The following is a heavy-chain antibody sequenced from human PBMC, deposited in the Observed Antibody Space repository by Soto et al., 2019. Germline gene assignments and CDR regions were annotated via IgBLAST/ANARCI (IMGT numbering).Heavy chain of an antibody. V-gene: IGHV4-30-4*01. CDR2: IYYSGNT. CDR3: ARDLLNTGGDAYDI. D-gene: IGHD3-16*01. J-gene: IGHJ3*02. CDR1: GGSISSGDFY. Sequence: PSETLSLTCTVSGGSISSGDFYWTWLRQFPGQGLEWIGYIYYSGNTHYNPCLRSRLSMSVDTSLNQFSLNLTSVTAADTAVYYCARDLLNTGGDAYDIWGQGTLVTVSS.